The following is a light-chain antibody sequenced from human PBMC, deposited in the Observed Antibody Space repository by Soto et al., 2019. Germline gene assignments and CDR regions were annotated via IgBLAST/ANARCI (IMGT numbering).Light chain of an antibody. Sequence: ETVLTQSPGTVSLSPGDRATLSCWTSQSVKSNYLAWYQQKPGQAPRLLIYGVFNRATGIPDRFSGSGSGTDFTLTISGLEPEDSAIHYCQHYDGSPRTFGQGTKLEIK. CDR2: GVF. V-gene: IGKV3-20*01. J-gene: IGKJ2*01. CDR3: QHYDGSPRT. CDR1: QSVKSNY.